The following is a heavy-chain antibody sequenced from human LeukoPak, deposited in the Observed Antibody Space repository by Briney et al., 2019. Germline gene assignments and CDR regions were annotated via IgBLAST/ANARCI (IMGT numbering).Heavy chain of an antibody. CDR1: GGSINSSSYY. CDR3: TRGSIAYYYMDV. V-gene: IGHV4-61*01. J-gene: IGHJ6*03. CDR2: IYYSGST. Sequence: PSETLSLTCIVSGGSINSSSYYWSWIRQPPGKGLEWIGNIYYSGSTNYNPSLKSRVTISVDTSKNQFSLKLSSVTAADTAVYYCTRGSIAYYYMDVWGKGTTVTISS. D-gene: IGHD3-22*01.